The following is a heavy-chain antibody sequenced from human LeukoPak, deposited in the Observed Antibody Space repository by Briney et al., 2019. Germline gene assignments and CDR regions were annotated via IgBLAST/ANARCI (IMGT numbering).Heavy chain of an antibody. CDR1: GFTFSKTW. V-gene: IGHV3-7*01. CDR2: IKEDGSDK. Sequence: QTGGSLRLSCAASGFTFSKTWMSWIRQAPGKGLEWVANIKEDGSDKYYVDSVKGRFTVSRDNANNLLHLQMNSLGAEDTAVYFCASGGILGASDIWGQGTMVTVSP. J-gene: IGHJ3*02. D-gene: IGHD6-13*01. CDR3: ASGGILGASDI.